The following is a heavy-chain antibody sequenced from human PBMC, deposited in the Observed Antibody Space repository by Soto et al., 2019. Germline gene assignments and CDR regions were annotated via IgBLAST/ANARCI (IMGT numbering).Heavy chain of an antibody. Sequence: EVQLVESGGGLVQPGGSLRLSCAASGFTVSSNYMSWVRQAPGKGLEWGSIIYSGGSTYYPDSVKGRFIISRDNPKDTLYLQMNSLRVEDTAVYYCAREPMATITNDYWGQGTLVTVSS. CDR1: GFTVSSNY. CDR2: IYSGGST. J-gene: IGHJ4*02. V-gene: IGHV3-66*01. D-gene: IGHD5-12*01. CDR3: AREPMATITNDY.